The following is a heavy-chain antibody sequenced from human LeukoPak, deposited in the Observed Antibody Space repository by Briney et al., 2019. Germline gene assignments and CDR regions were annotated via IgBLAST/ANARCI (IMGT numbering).Heavy chain of an antibody. D-gene: IGHD6-13*01. J-gene: IGHJ6*03. V-gene: IGHV1-2*02. CDR1: GYTFTGYY. CDR2: INPNSGGT. CDR3: ARNFHSSSFNYYYYYYMDV. Sequence: ASVKVSCKASGYTFTGYYMHWVRQAPGQGLEWMGWINPNSGGTNYAQKFQGRVTITRDTSTSTAYMELRSLRSDDTAVYYCARNFHSSSFNYYYYYYMDVWGKGTTVTVSS.